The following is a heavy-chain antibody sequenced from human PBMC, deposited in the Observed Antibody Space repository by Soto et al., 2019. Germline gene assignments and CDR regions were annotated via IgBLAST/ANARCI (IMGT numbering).Heavy chain of an antibody. CDR3: AKVPTGEMGTVFQAFDI. CDR1: GFTFSNYA. D-gene: IGHD1-1*01. J-gene: IGHJ3*02. Sequence: GGSLRLSCAASGFTFSNYAMSWVRQAPGQGLEWVSSISHSGSSTYYADSVEGRFTISRDNSKNTLDLQMSTLRGEDTAVYYCAKVPTGEMGTVFQAFDIWGQGTRVTVS. V-gene: IGHV3-23*01. CDR2: ISHSGSST.